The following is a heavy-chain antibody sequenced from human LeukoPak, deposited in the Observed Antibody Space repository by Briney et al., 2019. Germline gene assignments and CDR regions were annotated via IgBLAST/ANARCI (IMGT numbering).Heavy chain of an antibody. Sequence: GGPLRLSCAASGFTLSSYWMSWVRQAPGKGLEWVSATSSSDAGKYYADSVRGRFTISRDNSRNTMYLQMNSLRAEDAAVYYCAKAPVTSCRGAFCYPFDSWGQGTVVTVSS. CDR3: AKAPVTSCRGAFCYPFDS. J-gene: IGHJ4*02. CDR1: GFTLSSYW. D-gene: IGHD2-15*01. V-gene: IGHV3-23*01. CDR2: TSSSDAGK.